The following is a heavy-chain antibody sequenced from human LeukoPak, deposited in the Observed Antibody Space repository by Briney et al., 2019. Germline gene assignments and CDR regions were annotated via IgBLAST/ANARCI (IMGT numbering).Heavy chain of an antibody. CDR1: GYTFTSYG. D-gene: IGHD7-27*01. CDR3: ARGKKNWDYYCYYYMDV. J-gene: IGHJ6*03. CDR2: ISAYNGNT. Sequence: ASVKVSCKASGYTFTSYGISWVRHAPGQGLEWMGWISAYNGNTNYAQKLQGRVTMTTDTSTSTAYMELRSLRSDDTAVYYCARGKKNWDYYCYYYMDVWGKGTTVTVSS. V-gene: IGHV1-18*01.